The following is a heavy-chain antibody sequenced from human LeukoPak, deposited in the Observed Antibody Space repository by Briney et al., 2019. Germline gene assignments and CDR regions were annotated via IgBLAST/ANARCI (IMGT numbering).Heavy chain of an antibody. CDR3: ARGPVGGATYYDGDAFDI. V-gene: IGHV4-4*07. CDR2: IYTSGST. J-gene: IGHJ3*02. CDR1: GGSISSYY. D-gene: IGHD1-26*01. Sequence: SETLSLTCTVSGGSISSYYWSWIRQPAGKGLEWIGRIYTSGSTNYNPSLKSRVTMSVDTSKNQFSLKLSSVTAADTAVYYCARGPVGGATYYDGDAFDIWGQGTMVTASS.